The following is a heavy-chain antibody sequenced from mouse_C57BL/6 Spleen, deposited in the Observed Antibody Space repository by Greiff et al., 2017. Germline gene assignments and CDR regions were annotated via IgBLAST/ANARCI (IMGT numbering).Heavy chain of an antibody. V-gene: IGHV1-59*01. CDR3: ASRPGYDYDSYYFDY. Sequence: VQLQQPGAELVRPGTSVKLSCKASGYTFTSYWMHWVKQRPGQGLEWIGVIDPSDSYTNYNQKFKGKATLTVDTSSSTAYMQLSSLTSEDSAVYYCASRPGYDYDSYYFDYWGQGTTLTVSS. CDR1: GYTFTSYW. CDR2: IDPSDSYT. J-gene: IGHJ2*01. D-gene: IGHD2-4*01.